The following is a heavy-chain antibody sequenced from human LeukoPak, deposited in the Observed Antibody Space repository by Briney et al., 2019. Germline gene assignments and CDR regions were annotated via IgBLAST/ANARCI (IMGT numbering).Heavy chain of an antibody. D-gene: IGHD3-10*01. J-gene: IGHJ4*02. CDR1: GGSISSSSYY. CDR2: IYYSGST. CDR3: ARHGNYYGSSASYYSSFDF. V-gene: IGHV4-39*01. Sequence: SQTLSLTCTVSGGSISSSSYYWGWIRQPPGKGLEWIGSIYYSGSTYYNPSLKSRVTISVDTSKNQFSLKLSSVTAADTSVYYCARHGNYYGSSASYYSSFDFWGQGTLVTVSS.